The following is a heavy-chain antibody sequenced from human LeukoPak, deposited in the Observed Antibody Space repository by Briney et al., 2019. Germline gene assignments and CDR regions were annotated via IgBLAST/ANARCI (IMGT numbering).Heavy chain of an antibody. V-gene: IGHV1-69*13. CDR1: GGTFISYA. CDR2: IIPIFGTA. Sequence: GASVKVSCKASGGTFISYAISWVRQAPGQGLEWMGGIIPIFGTANYAQKFQGRVTITADESTSTAYMELSSLRSEDTAVYYCARGDSSGYYGYWGQGTLVTVSS. D-gene: IGHD3-22*01. J-gene: IGHJ4*02. CDR3: ARGDSSGYYGY.